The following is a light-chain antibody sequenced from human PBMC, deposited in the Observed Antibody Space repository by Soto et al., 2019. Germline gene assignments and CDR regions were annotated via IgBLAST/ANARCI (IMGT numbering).Light chain of an antibody. V-gene: IGKV3-11*01. J-gene: IGKJ4*01. Sequence: EIVLTQSPATLSLFPGERATLSCRASQSVSNYLAWYQQKPGQAPRLLLYDATNGATGIPPKFSGSGSGTDFTLTISNLEPEDFAVYYCQQRSNWPLTFGGGTKVEI. CDR2: DAT. CDR3: QQRSNWPLT. CDR1: QSVSNY.